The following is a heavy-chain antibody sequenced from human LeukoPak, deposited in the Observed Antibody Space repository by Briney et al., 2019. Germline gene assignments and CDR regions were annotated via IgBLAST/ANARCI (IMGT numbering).Heavy chain of an antibody. V-gene: IGHV1-18*04. CDR2: ISAYNGNT. CDR1: GYTFTGYY. CDR3: ARESVYDYVWGSYRQIDY. Sequence: ASVKVSCKASGYTFTGYYMHWVRQAPGQGLEWMGWISAYNGNTNYAQKLQGRVTMTTDTSTSTAYMELRSLRSDDTAVYYCARESVYDYVWGSYRQIDYWGQGTLVTVSP. J-gene: IGHJ4*02. D-gene: IGHD3-16*02.